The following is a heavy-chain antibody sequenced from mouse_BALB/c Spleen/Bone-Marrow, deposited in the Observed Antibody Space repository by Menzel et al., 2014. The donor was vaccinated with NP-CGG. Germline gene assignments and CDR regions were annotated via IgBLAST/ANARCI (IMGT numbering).Heavy chain of an antibody. Sequence: VQLQQSGPELVKSGASVKMSCKASGYSFTNYYMHWVRQRPGQGLEWIGWIYPGQDRTQYNEKFKGKTTLTADKSSSTAYMLLSSLTSEDSAICFCASDYEYWFDFWGQGTTLTVSS. CDR1: GYSFTNYY. CDR3: ASDYEYWFDF. J-gene: IGHJ2*01. D-gene: IGHD2-4*01. CDR2: IYPGQDRT. V-gene: IGHV1S56*01.